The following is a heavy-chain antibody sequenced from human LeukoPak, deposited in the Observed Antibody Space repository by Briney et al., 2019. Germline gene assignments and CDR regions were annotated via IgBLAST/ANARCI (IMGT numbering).Heavy chain of an antibody. Sequence: SETLSLTCAVYGGSFSGYYWSWIRQPPGKGLEWIGYIYYSGSTNYNPSLKSRVTISVDTSKNQFSLKLSSVTAADTAVYYCARDQGYSYGIDPWGQGTLVTVSS. CDR3: ARDQGYSYGIDP. CDR1: GGSFSGYY. J-gene: IGHJ5*02. CDR2: IYYSGST. V-gene: IGHV4-59*01. D-gene: IGHD5-18*01.